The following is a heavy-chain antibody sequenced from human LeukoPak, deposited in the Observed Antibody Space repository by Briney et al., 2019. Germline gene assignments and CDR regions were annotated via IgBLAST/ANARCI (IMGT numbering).Heavy chain of an antibody. CDR1: GFTFSNFA. J-gene: IGHJ6*02. CDR3: ATYVKWAAGDV. Sequence: GRSLRLSCAASGFTFSNFAMHWIRQAPGEGLEWVAIISYDGSNAYYADSVKGRFTISRDNAKNSLFLQMNSLRAEDTAIYYCATYVKWAAGDVWGQGTTVSVSS. CDR2: ISYDGSNA. V-gene: IGHV3-30*04. D-gene: IGHD1-26*01.